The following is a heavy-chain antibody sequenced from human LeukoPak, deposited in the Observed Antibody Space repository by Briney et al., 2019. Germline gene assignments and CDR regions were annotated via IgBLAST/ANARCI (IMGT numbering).Heavy chain of an antibody. CDR2: INWNGGST. CDR1: GFTFDDYG. Sequence: GGSLRLSCAASGFTFDDYGMSWVRQAPGKGLEWVSGINWNGGSTGYADSVKGRFTISRDNAKNSLYLQMNSLRAEDTAVYYCARDSSYSSGWYSTGDYYFDYWGQGTLVTVSS. J-gene: IGHJ4*02. CDR3: ARDSSYSSGWYSTGDYYFDY. D-gene: IGHD6-19*01. V-gene: IGHV3-20*04.